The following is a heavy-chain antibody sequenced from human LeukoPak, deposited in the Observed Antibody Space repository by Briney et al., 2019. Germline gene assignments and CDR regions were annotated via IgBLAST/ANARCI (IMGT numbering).Heavy chain of an antibody. Sequence: GGSLRLSCVASGFTFSDFWMSWVRQAPGQGLEWVASINQDEREKRFVDSVKGRFTISRDNAKNSLFLQMNSLRAEDTAVYYCATDRDNSDWQKRFDSWGQGTLVTVSS. CDR3: ATDRDNSDWQKRFDS. D-gene: IGHD2-21*02. J-gene: IGHJ4*02. V-gene: IGHV3-7*01. CDR2: INQDEREK. CDR1: GFTFSDFW.